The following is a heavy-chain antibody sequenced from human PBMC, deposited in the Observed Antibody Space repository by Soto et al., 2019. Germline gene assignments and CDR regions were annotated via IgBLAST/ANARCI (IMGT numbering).Heavy chain of an antibody. CDR1: GFTFSSSA. CDR3: AKAAPYTSIPKGWFGP. CDR2: ISDSGATT. D-gene: IGHD6-13*01. J-gene: IGHJ5*02. V-gene: IGHV3-23*01. Sequence: EVQMSESGGGLVQPGGSLRLSCAASGFTFSSSAMGWVRQTPGKGLEWVSSISDSGATTYYANSVKGRFAISRDNSKNTLYLQMNSLRVDDTAVYYCAKAAPYTSIPKGWFGPCGQGALVTVSS.